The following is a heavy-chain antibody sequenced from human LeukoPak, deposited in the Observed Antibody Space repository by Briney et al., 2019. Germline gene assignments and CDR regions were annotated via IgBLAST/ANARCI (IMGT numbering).Heavy chain of an antibody. J-gene: IGHJ4*02. D-gene: IGHD3-22*01. CDR2: TYYSGNT. CDR3: ARVSHDSSGYPFDY. CDR1: GGSMSSYY. V-gene: IGHV4-59*01. Sequence: SETLSLTCTVSGGSMSSYYWSWIRQPPGKGLEWIGDTYYSGNTNCNPSLKSRVTISVDTSKNQFSLKVSSVTAADTAVYYCARVSHDSSGYPFDYWGQGTLVTVSS.